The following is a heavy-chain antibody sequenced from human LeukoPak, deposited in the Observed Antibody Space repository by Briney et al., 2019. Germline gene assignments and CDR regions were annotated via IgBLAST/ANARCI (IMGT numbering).Heavy chain of an antibody. CDR2: IYPGDSDT. CDR3: ARHGSGTSPRFYYYYMDV. D-gene: IGHD2-2*01. V-gene: IGHV5-51*01. Sequence: GESLKISCKGSGYSFTSYWIGWVRQMPGKGLEWMGIIYPGDSDTRYSPSFQGQVTISADKSISTAYLQWSSLKASDTAMYYCARHGSGTSPRFYYYYMDVWGKGTTVTVSS. CDR1: GYSFTSYW. J-gene: IGHJ6*03.